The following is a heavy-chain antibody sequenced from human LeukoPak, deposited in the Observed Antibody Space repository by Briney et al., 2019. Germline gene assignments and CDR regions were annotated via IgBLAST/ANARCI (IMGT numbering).Heavy chain of an antibody. J-gene: IGHJ4*02. CDR1: GFTFSSYS. Sequence: GGSLRLSCAASGFTFSSYSMNWVRQAPGKGLEWVSYISSSSSTIYYADSVKGRFTISRDNAKNSLYLQMNSLRAEDTAVYYCASSDILTGYAYGCWGQGTLVTVSS. V-gene: IGHV3-48*01. CDR2: ISSSSSTI. D-gene: IGHD3-9*01. CDR3: ASSDILTGYAYGC.